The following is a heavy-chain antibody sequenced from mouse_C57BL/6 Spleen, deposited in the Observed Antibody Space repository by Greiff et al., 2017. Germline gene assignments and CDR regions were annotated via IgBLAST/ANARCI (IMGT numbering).Heavy chain of an antibody. D-gene: IGHD1-1*01. V-gene: IGHV1-26*01. J-gene: IGHJ1*03. CDR3: ARYPVYYLDV. CDR1: GYTFTDYY. CDR2: INPNNGGT. Sequence: EVKLQQSGPELVKPGASVKISCKASGYTFTDYYMNWVKQSHGKSLEWIGDINPNNGGTSYNQKFKGKATLTVDKSSSTAYMELRSLTSEDSAVYYCARYPVYYLDVWGTGTTVTVSS.